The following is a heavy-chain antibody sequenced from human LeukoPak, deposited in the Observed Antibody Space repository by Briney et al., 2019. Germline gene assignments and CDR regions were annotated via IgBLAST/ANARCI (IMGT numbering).Heavy chain of an antibody. J-gene: IGHJ3*02. D-gene: IGHD7-27*01. V-gene: IGHV3-64*01. CDR3: ARDGDGAFDI. CDR1: GFTFSSYA. CDR2: ISSNGGST. Sequence: GMSLRLSCAASGFTFSSYAMHWVRQAPGKGLEYVSAISSNGGSTYYANSVKGRFTISRDNSKNTLYLQMGSLRAEDMAVYYCARDGDGAFDIWGQGTMVTVSS.